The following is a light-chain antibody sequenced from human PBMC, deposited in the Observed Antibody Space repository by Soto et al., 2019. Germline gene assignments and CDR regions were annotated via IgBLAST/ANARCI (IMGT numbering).Light chain of an antibody. Sequence: ERVMAQAPATLSVAAGERATLSCRASQSVSSNLAWYQQKPGQAPRLLIYDASNRATGIPARFSGSGSGTDFTLTISSLETEDFAVYSSQQRSHWPQWTFGQATKVDIK. CDR2: DAS. CDR1: QSVSSN. CDR3: QQRSHWPQWT. V-gene: IGKV3-11*01. J-gene: IGKJ1*01.